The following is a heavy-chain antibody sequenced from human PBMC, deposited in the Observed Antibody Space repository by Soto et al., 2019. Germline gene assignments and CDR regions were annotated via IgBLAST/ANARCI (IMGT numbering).Heavy chain of an antibody. CDR3: ARHPERIAQIGWFDP. Sequence: EVQLVESGGGLVQPGGSLRLSCAASGFTFSSYSMNWVRQAPGKGLEWVSYISSSSSTIYYADSVKGRFTISRDNAKTSLYLQRNSLRAADTAVYYCARHPERIAQIGWFDPGGQGTLVTVSS. CDR1: GFTFSSYS. J-gene: IGHJ5*02. CDR2: ISSSSSTI. V-gene: IGHV3-48*01. D-gene: IGHD6-13*01.